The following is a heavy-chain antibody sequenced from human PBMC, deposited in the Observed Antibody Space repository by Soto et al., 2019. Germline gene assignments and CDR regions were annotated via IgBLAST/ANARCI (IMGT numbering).Heavy chain of an antibody. CDR3: AHYFNGRAFDI. CDR1: GGSISSGDYY. J-gene: IGHJ3*02. V-gene: IGHV4-30-4*01. D-gene: IGHD3-10*01. Sequence: QVQLQESGPGLVKPSQTLSLTCTVSGGSISSGDYYWSWIRQPPGKGLEWIGYSYYSGSTYYNPSLESRVTISVDASMNQFYLKLSSVTAADTAVYYCAHYFNGRAFDIWGQGTMGTVSS. CDR2: SYYSGST.